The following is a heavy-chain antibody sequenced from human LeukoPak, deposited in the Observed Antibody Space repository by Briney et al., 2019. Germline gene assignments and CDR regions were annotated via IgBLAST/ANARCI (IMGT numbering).Heavy chain of an antibody. V-gene: IGHV3-66*01. Sequence: GRCLRLSRTASAFSPSSNCMSWVRQAPGKGLEWVSVIYSGGASTYYADSVKGRFTISRTNSNNTLYLQMNSPRAEDTAVYYCARSVWFGTSRGQGTLVTVSS. J-gene: IGHJ4*02. CDR2: IYSGGAST. D-gene: IGHD3-10*01. CDR3: ARSVWFGTS. CDR1: AFSPSSNC.